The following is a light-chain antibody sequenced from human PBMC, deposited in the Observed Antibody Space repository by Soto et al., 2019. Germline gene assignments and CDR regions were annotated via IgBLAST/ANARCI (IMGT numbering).Light chain of an antibody. CDR1: RGHSSYA. Sequence: QPVLTQAPSAAASLGASVKLTCTPSRGHSSYAIAWHQQQPEKGPRYLMKLNSDGSHSQGDGIPDRFSGSSSGAERYLTISSLQSEDEADYYCQTWGTGILVFGGGTQLTVL. CDR2: LNSDGSH. V-gene: IGLV4-69*01. J-gene: IGLJ2*01. CDR3: QTWGTGILV.